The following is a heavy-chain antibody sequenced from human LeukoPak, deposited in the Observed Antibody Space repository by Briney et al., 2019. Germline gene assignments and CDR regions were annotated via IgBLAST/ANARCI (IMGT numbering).Heavy chain of an antibody. Sequence: SETLSLTCPVPGGSISSHYWSWIRQPPGKGLEWIGYMYDTRSTKDNPSLKSRVTLSADTSKNQFSLRLSSVTAADTAVYYCATIKRGNIYGYFDFWGQGSLVTVSS. D-gene: IGHD5-18*01. J-gene: IGHJ4*02. CDR1: GGSISSHY. CDR3: ATIKRGNIYGYFDF. V-gene: IGHV4-59*11. CDR2: MYDTRST.